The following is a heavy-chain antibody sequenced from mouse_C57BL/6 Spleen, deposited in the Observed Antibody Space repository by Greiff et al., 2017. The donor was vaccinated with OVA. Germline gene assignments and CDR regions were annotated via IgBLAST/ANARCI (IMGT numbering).Heavy chain of an antibody. CDR1: GFTFSSYG. Sequence: EVQLVESGGDLVKPGGSLKLSCAASGFTFSSYGMSWVRQTPDKRLEWVATISSGGSYTYYPDSVKGRFTISRDNAKNTLYLRMSSLKSEDTAMYYCARLPEWPGAMDYWGQGTSVTVSS. CDR2: ISSGGSYT. J-gene: IGHJ4*01. V-gene: IGHV5-6*01. CDR3: ARLPEWPGAMDY. D-gene: IGHD1-3*01.